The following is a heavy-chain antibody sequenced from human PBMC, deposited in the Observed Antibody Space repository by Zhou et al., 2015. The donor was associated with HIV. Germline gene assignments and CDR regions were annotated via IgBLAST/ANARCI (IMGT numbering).Heavy chain of an antibody. CDR2: IIPIFGTI. Sequence: QVLLVQSGAEVKKPGSSVKVSCEASGGTFSNYAVSWVRQAPGQGLEWMGAIIPIFGTIKYAQKFQGRVTITADKSTSTAYMGLSSLRSEDTAVYYCARVVGVGATLDYWGQGTLVTVSS. CDR3: ARVVGVGATLDY. V-gene: IGHV1-69*06. CDR1: GGTFSNYA. D-gene: IGHD1-26*01. J-gene: IGHJ4*02.